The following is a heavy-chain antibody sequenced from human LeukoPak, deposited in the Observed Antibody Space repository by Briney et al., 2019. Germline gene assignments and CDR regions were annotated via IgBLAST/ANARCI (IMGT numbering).Heavy chain of an antibody. D-gene: IGHD3-3*01. CDR1: GGSISSYY. Sequence: PSETLSLTCTVSGGSISSYYWSWIRQPPGKGLEWIGYIYYSGSTNYNPSLKSRVTISVDTSKSQFSLKLSSVTAADTAVYYCARSCFFSYDFWSGYPPRGCWFDPWGQGTLVTVSS. V-gene: IGHV4-59*12. J-gene: IGHJ5*02. CDR2: IYYSGST. CDR3: ARSCFFSYDFWSGYPPRGCWFDP.